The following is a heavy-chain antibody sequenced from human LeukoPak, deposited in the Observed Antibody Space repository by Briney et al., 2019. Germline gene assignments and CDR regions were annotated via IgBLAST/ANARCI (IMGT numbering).Heavy chain of an antibody. CDR2: IYYSGST. Sequence: SETLSLTCTASGGSISSSSYYWGWIRQPPGKGLEWIGYIYYSGSTYYNPSLKSRVTISVDTSKNQFSLKLSSVTAADTAVYYCARDFTYTSGWDYYYYYGMDVWGQGTTVTVSS. J-gene: IGHJ6*02. CDR1: GGSISSSSYY. D-gene: IGHD6-19*01. CDR3: ARDFTYTSGWDYYYYYGMDV. V-gene: IGHV4-31*03.